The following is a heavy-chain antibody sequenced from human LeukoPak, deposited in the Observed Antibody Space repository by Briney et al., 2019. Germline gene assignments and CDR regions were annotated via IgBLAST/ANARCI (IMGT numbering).Heavy chain of an antibody. V-gene: IGHV1-69*13. CDR3: AREVRDGYNIPYYFAF. CDR1: GGTFRSYA. J-gene: IGHJ4*02. CDR2: IIPMSGTI. D-gene: IGHD5-24*01. Sequence: SVKVSCKASGGTFRSYAISWVRQAPGQGLEWMGGIIPMSGTIKYAQKVQGRVTITADESTTTAHMELSSLRSEDTAVYYCAREVRDGYNIPYYFAFWGQGTLVTVSS.